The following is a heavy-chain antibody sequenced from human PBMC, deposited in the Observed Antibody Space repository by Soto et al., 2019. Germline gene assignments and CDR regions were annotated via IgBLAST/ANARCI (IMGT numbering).Heavy chain of an antibody. Sequence: SETLSLTCTVSSGSISTYYWSWIRQPPGKGLEWIGYINYTGSTNYNPSLKTRVAISVDTSKNQFSLKLSSVTAADTAVYYCARGPPSSWYLAAFDIWGQGTKVTVSS. J-gene: IGHJ3*02. V-gene: IGHV4-59*12. D-gene: IGHD6-13*01. CDR3: ARGPPSSWYLAAFDI. CDR2: INYTGST. CDR1: SGSISTYY.